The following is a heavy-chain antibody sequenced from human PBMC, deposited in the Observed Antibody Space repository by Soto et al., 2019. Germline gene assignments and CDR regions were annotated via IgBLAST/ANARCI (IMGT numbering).Heavy chain of an antibody. V-gene: IGHV3-23*01. D-gene: IGHD5-12*01. Sequence: GSLRLSCAAYGLTFSSYAMSWVRQAPGKGLEWVSAISGGGGSTYYADSVKGRFTISRDNSKNTLYLQMNSLRAEDTAVYYCARDKDIVATFDPWGQGTLVTVSS. J-gene: IGHJ5*02. CDR1: GLTFSSYA. CDR3: ARDKDIVATFDP. CDR2: ISGGGGST.